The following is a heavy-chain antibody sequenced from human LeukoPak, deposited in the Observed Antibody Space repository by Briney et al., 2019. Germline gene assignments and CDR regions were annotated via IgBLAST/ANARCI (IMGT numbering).Heavy chain of an antibody. CDR3: AKDLGATTYYFDS. Sequence: AGGSLRLSCAASGFTFSSYSMNWVRQAPGKGLEWVSGISWNSGSIGYADSVKGRFTISRDNAKNSLYLQMNSLRAEDTALYYCAKDLGATTYYFDSWGQGTLVTVSS. CDR2: ISWNSGSI. V-gene: IGHV3-9*01. D-gene: IGHD1-26*01. J-gene: IGHJ4*02. CDR1: GFTFSSYS.